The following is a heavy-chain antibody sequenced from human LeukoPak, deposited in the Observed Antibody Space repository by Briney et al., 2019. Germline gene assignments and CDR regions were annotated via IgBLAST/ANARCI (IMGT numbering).Heavy chain of an antibody. Sequence: QSGGSLRLSCAASGFTFSSYAMSWVRQAPGKGLEWVSAISGSGGSTYYADSVKGRFTISRDNSKNTLYLQMNSLRAEDTAVYYCAKGPAEQLVEAYFDYWGQGTLVTVSS. V-gene: IGHV3-23*01. CDR3: AKGPAEQLVEAYFDY. CDR2: ISGSGGST. CDR1: GFTFSSYA. J-gene: IGHJ4*02. D-gene: IGHD6-6*01.